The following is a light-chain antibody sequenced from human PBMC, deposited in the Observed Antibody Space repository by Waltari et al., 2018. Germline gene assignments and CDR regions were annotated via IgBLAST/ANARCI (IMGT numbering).Light chain of an antibody. J-gene: IGLJ2*01. CDR2: DVS. CDR3: CSYAGSYPVV. CDR1: SSEVGGYNY. Sequence: QSALTQPRPVSGSPGQSVTISCPRTSSEVGGYNYVSWYQQHPGKAPKLMIYDVSKRPSGVPDRFSGSKSGNTASLTISGLQAEDEADYYCCSYAGSYPVVFGGGTKLTVL. V-gene: IGLV2-11*01.